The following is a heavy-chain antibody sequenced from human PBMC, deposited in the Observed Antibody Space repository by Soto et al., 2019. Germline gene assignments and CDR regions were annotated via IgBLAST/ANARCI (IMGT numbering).Heavy chain of an antibody. Sequence: SETLSLTCTVSGGSISSYYWSWIRQPAGKGLEWIGRIYTSGSTNYNPSLKSRVTMSVDTSKNQFSLKLSSVTAADTAVYYCARRTFGYNWNYGHYGMDVWGQGTTVTVSS. CDR1: GGSISSYY. CDR3: ARRTFGYNWNYGHYGMDV. D-gene: IGHD1-7*01. V-gene: IGHV4-4*07. J-gene: IGHJ6*02. CDR2: IYTSGST.